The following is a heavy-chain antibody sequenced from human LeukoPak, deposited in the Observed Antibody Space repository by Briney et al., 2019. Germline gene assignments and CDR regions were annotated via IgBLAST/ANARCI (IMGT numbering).Heavy chain of an antibody. D-gene: IGHD3-10*01. CDR1: GYTFTSYG. CDR2: ISVYNGNT. CDR3: ARGVAGEPYYFDY. Sequence: ASVKVSCTASGYTFTSYGISWVRQAPGQGLEWMGWISVYNGNTNYAQNLQGSVTMTTDTSTSTAYMDLRSLTSDDTAVYYCARGVAGEPYYFDYWGQGTLVTVSS. J-gene: IGHJ4*02. V-gene: IGHV1-18*01.